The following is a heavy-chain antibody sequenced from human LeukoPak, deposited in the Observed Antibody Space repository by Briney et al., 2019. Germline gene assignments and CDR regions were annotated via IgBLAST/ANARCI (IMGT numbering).Heavy chain of an antibody. CDR1: GFTFSSYE. J-gene: IGHJ4*02. Sequence: PGGSLRPSCAASGFTFSSYEMNWVRQAPGKGLEWVSYISSSGSTIYYADSVKGRFTISRDNAKNSLYLQMNSLRAEDTAVYYCARGGGYCSSTSCYFTPRHLVFDYWGQGTLVTVSS. CDR2: ISSSGSTI. V-gene: IGHV3-48*03. D-gene: IGHD2-2*01. CDR3: ARGGGYCSSTSCYFTPRHLVFDY.